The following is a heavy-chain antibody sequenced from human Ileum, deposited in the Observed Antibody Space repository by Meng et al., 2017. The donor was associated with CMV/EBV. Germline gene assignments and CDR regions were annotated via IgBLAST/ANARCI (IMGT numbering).Heavy chain of an antibody. J-gene: IGHJ4*02. Sequence: GESLKISCAASGFTVSSNYMSWVRQAPGRGLEWVSTISGNGDRTYYGDSVKGRFIVSRVNSENTLYLQMNSLRAEGTAIYYCARTPDLGYCSHTSCSRIDYWGQGTLVTVSS. CDR2: ISGNGDRT. D-gene: IGHD2-2*03. V-gene: IGHV3-23*01. CDR3: ARTPDLGYCSHTSCSRIDY. CDR1: GFTVSSNY.